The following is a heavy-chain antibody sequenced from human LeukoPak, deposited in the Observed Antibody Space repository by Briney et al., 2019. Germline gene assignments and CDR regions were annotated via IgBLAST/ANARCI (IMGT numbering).Heavy chain of an antibody. D-gene: IGHD5-24*01. V-gene: IGHV3-23*01. CDR2: ISSSGGST. CDR1: GFTFSSYA. Sequence: GGSLRLSCAASGFTFSSYAMSWVRQAQGKGLEWVSSISSSGGSTYYADSVKGRFTISRDTSKNTLYLQMNSLRPEDTAVYYCARDAKQLPYWGQGTLVTVSS. CDR3: ARDAKQLPY. J-gene: IGHJ4*02.